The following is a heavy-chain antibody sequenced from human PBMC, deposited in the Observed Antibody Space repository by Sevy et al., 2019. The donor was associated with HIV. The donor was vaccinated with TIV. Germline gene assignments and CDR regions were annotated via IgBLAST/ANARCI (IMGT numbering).Heavy chain of an antibody. Sequence: GGSLRLSCAASGFIFSDYNMNWVRQAPGKGLEWISYISSSSNTIDYADSVKGRFTISRDNAKNSVYLQMNSLRGEDTAVYYCTRGKGSSDYWGQGTLVTVSS. V-gene: IGHV3-48*01. CDR2: ISSSSNTI. CDR3: TRGKGSSDY. CDR1: GFIFSDYN. J-gene: IGHJ4*02. D-gene: IGHD6-6*01.